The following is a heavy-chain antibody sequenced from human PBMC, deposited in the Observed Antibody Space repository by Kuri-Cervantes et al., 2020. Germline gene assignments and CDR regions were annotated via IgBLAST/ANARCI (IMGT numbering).Heavy chain of an antibody. V-gene: IGHV3-30*18. CDR1: GFTFSCCA. CDR3: AKVRRITIFGVVTAFDY. J-gene: IGHJ4*02. CDR2: TSSDGNNK. Sequence: GESLKISCEASGFTFSCCAIHWVRQAPGKGLEWVAFTSSDGNNKNYGDSVKGRFTISRDNSKNTLYLQMNSLRVEDTAVYYCAKVRRITIFGVVTAFDYWGQGTLVTVSS. D-gene: IGHD3-3*01.